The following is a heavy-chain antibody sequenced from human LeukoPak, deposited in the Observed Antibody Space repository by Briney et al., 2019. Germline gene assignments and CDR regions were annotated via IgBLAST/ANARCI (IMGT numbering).Heavy chain of an antibody. Sequence: ASVKVSCKASGGTFSIYAISWVRQAPGQGLEWMGGIIPIFGTANYAQKFEGRVTITTDESTSTAYMELSSLRSEETVVYYCASQEWERATQDYYFDYWGQGTLVTVSS. CDR3: ASQEWERATQDYYFDY. CDR2: IIPIFGTA. V-gene: IGHV1-69*05. J-gene: IGHJ4*02. D-gene: IGHD1-26*01. CDR1: GGTFSIYA.